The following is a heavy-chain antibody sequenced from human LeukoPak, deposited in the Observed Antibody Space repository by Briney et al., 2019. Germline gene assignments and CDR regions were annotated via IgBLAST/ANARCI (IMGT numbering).Heavy chain of an antibody. V-gene: IGHV3-48*04. Sequence: GGSLRLSCAASGFTFSSYSMNWVRQAPGKGLEWVSYISSSSSTIYYADSVEGRFTISRDNAKNSLYLQMNSLRAEDTAVYYCAREEGIAVAGDADAFDIWGQGTMVTVSS. CDR3: AREEGIAVAGDADAFDI. J-gene: IGHJ3*02. CDR2: ISSSSSTI. CDR1: GFTFSSYS. D-gene: IGHD6-19*01.